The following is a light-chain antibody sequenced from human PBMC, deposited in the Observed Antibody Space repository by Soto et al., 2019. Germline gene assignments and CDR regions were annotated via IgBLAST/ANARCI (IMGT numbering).Light chain of an antibody. Sequence: DIQMTQSPSILSASAGASVTITCRASQSISSWLAWYHKKTGKAPKLLIYDASSLESGVPSRFSGSVSGTEFTLTISRLHPDDCATYSGQQSTPNPRTFGQGTQVDIK. CDR2: DAS. J-gene: IGKJ1*01. V-gene: IGKV1-5*01. CDR3: QQSTPNPRT. CDR1: QSISSW.